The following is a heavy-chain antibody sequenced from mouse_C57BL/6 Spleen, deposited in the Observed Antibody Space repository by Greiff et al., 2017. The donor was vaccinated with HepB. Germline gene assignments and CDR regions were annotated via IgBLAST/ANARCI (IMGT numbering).Heavy chain of an antibody. CDR1: GFTFSDYY. Sequence: EVQLVESGGGLVQPGGSLKLSCAASGFTFSDYYMYWVRQTPEKRLEWVAYISNGGGSTYYPDTVKGRFTISRDNAKNTLYLQMSRLKSEDTAMYYCARQTHWYFDVWGTGTTVTVSS. CDR3: ARQTHWYFDV. V-gene: IGHV5-12*01. CDR2: ISNGGGST. J-gene: IGHJ1*03.